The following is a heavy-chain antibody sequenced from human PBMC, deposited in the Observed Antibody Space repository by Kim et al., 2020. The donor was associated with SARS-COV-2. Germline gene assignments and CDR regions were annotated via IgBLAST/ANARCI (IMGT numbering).Heavy chain of an antibody. CDR3: ATQELERGAWYLDL. D-gene: IGHD3-10*01. Sequence: SETLSLTCSVSGASFTNYFWTWIRQSPEKGLEWIGYIRHSANARYNPSFKGRVTISEDVSNNQFSLRLTSVTAADTAVYFCATQELERGAWYLDLCGRGT. V-gene: IGHV4-59*01. CDR1: GASFTNYF. CDR2: IRHSANA. J-gene: IGHJ2*01.